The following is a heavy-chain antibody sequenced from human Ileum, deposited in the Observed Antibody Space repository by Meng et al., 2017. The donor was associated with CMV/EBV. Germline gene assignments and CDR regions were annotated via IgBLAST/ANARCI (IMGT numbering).Heavy chain of an antibody. CDR1: GYTFTDYY. J-gene: IGHJ4*02. D-gene: IGHD5-12*01. V-gene: IGHV1-2*02. CDR3: AREIIMAARAFGY. CDR2: IKPHSGDT. Sequence: QVQLGQSGTEVKKPGASVKVSFKASGYTFTDYYMHWVRQAPGQGLEWMGWIKPHSGDTKYEKKFQGRVTMTSDTSISTVYMELTRLTPDDTAIYYCAREIIMAARAFGYWGQGTLVTVSS.